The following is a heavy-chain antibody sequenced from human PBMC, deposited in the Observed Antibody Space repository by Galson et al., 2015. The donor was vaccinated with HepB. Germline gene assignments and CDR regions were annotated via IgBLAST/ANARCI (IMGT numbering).Heavy chain of an antibody. Sequence: SLRLSCAASGFTFSSYGMHWVRQAPGKGLEWVAVIWYDGSNKYYADSVKGRFTIFRDNSKNTLYLQMNSLRAEDTAVYYCARRTTRSSGPLDYWGQGTLVTVSS. CDR2: IWYDGSNK. CDR1: GFTFSSYG. V-gene: IGHV3-33*08. CDR3: ARRTTRSSGPLDY. J-gene: IGHJ4*02. D-gene: IGHD1/OR15-1a*01.